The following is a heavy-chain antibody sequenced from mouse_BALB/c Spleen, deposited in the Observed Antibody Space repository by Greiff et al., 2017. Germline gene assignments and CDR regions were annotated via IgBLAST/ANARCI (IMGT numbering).Heavy chain of an antibody. CDR3: AREDDYGAWFAY. V-gene: IGHV5-9-4*01. Sequence: EVQLVESGGGLVKPGGSLKLSCAASGFTLSSYAMSWVRQSPEKRLEWVAEISSGGSYTYYPDTVTGRFTISRDNAKNTLYLEMSSLRSEDTAMYYCAREDDYGAWFAYWGQGTLVTVSA. CDR1: GFTLSSYA. D-gene: IGHD2-4*01. J-gene: IGHJ3*01. CDR2: ISSGGSYT.